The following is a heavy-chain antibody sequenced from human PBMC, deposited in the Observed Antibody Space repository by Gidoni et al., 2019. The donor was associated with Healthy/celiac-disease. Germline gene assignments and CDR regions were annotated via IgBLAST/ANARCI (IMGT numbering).Heavy chain of an antibody. J-gene: IGHJ5*02. CDR2: IMGSGGIT. Sequence: EVQLLESGRGLVQPGGSLRLSCAASGFTFSSYARSWVRQDQGKGLEWVSAIMGSGGITYYADSVKGRFTISRDNSKNTLYLQRNSLRAEDTAVYYCAKASIAVRFDPWGQGTLVTVSS. D-gene: IGHD6-6*01. CDR3: AKASIAVRFDP. V-gene: IGHV3-23*01. CDR1: GFTFSSYA.